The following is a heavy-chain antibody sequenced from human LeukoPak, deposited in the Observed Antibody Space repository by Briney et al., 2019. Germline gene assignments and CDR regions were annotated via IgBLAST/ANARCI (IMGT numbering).Heavy chain of an antibody. J-gene: IGHJ6*03. D-gene: IGHD2-2*01. CDR1: RFTFSSYT. Sequence: GGSLRLSCADSRFTFSSYTMNWVRQAPGKGLEWVSGISANAVSTYYADSVKGRFTISRDNSKNTLYLQMDRLGTEDTAVYYCASMPSTEIYYFYYMDVWGKGTTVTVSS. CDR2: ISANAVST. V-gene: IGHV3-23*01. CDR3: ASMPSTEIYYFYYMDV.